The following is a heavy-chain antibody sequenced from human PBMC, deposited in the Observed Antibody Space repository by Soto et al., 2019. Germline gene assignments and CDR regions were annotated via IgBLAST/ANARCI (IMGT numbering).Heavy chain of an antibody. V-gene: IGHV3-30*18. CDR2: ISDDGSNK. D-gene: IGHD3-22*01. J-gene: IGHJ4*02. Sequence: GGSLRLSCAASGFTFSSYGMHWVRQAPGKGLEWVSVISDDGSNKHYADSVKGRFTISRDDSKNTLYLQMNSLRAEDTAVYYCAKDIYYDTSGFDYWGQGTLVTVYS. CDR3: AKDIYYDTSGFDY. CDR1: GFTFSSYG.